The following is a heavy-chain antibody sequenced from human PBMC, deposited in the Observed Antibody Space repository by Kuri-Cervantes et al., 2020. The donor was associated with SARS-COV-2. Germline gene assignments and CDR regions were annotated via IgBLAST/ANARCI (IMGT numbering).Heavy chain of an antibody. D-gene: IGHD5-18*01. CDR2: ISGSGGST. V-gene: IGHV3-23*01. CDR1: GFTFSSYA. CDR3: AKDIGQLWPRAYYFDY. Sequence: ESLKISCAASGFTFSSYAMSWVRQAPGKGLEWVSGISGSGGSTYYADSVKGRFTISRDNSKNTLYLQMNSLRAEDTAVYYCAKDIGQLWPRAYYFDYWGQGTRVT. J-gene: IGHJ4*02.